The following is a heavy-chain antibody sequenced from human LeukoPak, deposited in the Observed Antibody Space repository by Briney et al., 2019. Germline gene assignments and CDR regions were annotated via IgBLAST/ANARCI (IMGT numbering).Heavy chain of an antibody. CDR1: GYTFTGYY. CDR3: ARGDIVVVPAPWSY. CDR2: INPNSGGT. J-gene: IGHJ4*02. Sequence: GASVKVSCKASGYTFTGYYMHWVRQAPGQGLEWMGWINPNSGGTNYAQKFQGRVTMTRDTSISTAYMELSRLRSDDTAVYYCARGDIVVVPAPWSYWGQGTLVTVSS. V-gene: IGHV1-2*02. D-gene: IGHD2-2*01.